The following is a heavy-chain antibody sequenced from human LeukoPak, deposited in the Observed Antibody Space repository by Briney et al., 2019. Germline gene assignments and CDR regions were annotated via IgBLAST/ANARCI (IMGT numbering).Heavy chain of an antibody. Sequence: SGGSLRLSCAASGFTFSSYEMNWVRQAPGKGLGWVSFISSSGNTIYYADSVKGRFIISRDNAKNSLYLQMNSLRVEDTAVYYCARVVMTGYYKGYFDYWGQGTLVTVSS. CDR3: ARVVMTGYYKGYFDY. J-gene: IGHJ4*02. CDR1: GFTFSSYE. D-gene: IGHD3-9*01. CDR2: ISSSGNTI. V-gene: IGHV3-48*03.